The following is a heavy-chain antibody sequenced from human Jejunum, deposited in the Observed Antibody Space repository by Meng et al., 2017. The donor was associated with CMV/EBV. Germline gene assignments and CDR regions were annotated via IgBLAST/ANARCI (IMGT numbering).Heavy chain of an antibody. CDR1: GYSFTTYA. CDR3: ARPMGTDGYYYFDY. CDR2: INTYTGKP. J-gene: IGHJ4*02. D-gene: IGHD2-8*01. Sequence: KAYGYSFTTYAINWVRQARGQGLEWMGWINTYTGKPTYAQGFTGRFVFSLDTSVSTAYLQINSLEGEDTAVYYCARPMGTDGYYYFDYWGLGTLVTVSS. V-gene: IGHV7-4-1*02.